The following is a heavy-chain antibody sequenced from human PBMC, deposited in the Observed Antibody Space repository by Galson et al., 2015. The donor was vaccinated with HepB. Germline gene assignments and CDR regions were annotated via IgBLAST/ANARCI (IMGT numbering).Heavy chain of an antibody. CDR1: GYTFTSYD. CDR3: ARVGEYYDFWSGYYTTFDY. V-gene: IGHV1-8*01. Sequence: SVKVSCKASGYTFTSYDINWVRQATGQGLEWMGWMNPNSGNTGYAQKFQGRVTMTRNTSISTAYMELSSLRSEDTAVYYCARVGEYYDFWSGYYTTFDYWGQGTLVTVSS. CDR2: MNPNSGNT. J-gene: IGHJ4*02. D-gene: IGHD3-3*01.